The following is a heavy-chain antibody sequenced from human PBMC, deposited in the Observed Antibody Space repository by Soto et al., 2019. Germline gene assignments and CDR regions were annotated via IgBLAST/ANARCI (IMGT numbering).Heavy chain of an antibody. CDR2: IWYDGSNK. CDR1: GFTFSSYG. D-gene: IGHD4-17*01. CDR3: ARTDYGGTYFDY. V-gene: IGHV3-33*01. Sequence: QVQLVESGGGVVQPGRSLRLSCAASGFTFSSYGMHWVRQAPGKGLEWVAVIWYDGSNKYYADSVKGRFTISSDNSKNTRYLQMNSLRAEDTAVYYWARTDYGGTYFDYWGQGTLVTVSS. J-gene: IGHJ4*02.